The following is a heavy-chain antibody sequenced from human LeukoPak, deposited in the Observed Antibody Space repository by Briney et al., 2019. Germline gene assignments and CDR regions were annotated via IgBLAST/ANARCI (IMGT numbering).Heavy chain of an antibody. D-gene: IGHD3-10*01. CDR2: ISYDGSNK. Sequence: GSLRLSCAASGFTFSSYGMHWVRQAPGKGLEWVAVISYDGSNKYYADSVKGRFTISRDNSKNTLYLQMNSLRAEDTAVYYCARDQKRGSGSYYNRVYGMDVWGQGTTVTVSS. V-gene: IGHV3-30*03. CDR1: GFTFSSYG. CDR3: ARDQKRGSGSYYNRVYGMDV. J-gene: IGHJ6*02.